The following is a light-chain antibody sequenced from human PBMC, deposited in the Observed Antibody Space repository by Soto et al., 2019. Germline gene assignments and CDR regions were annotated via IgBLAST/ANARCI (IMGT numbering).Light chain of an antibody. CDR3: QHYESWPWT. CDR1: QSIRSW. J-gene: IGKJ1*01. CDR2: DAS. Sequence: IQMTQSPSTLSASVGDRVTITCRASQSIRSWLAWYQLRPGKAPKVLIYDASSLEGGVPSRFSGSGAGTEFTLTISSLQPDDFATYYCQHYESWPWTFGQGTKVGIK. V-gene: IGKV1-5*01.